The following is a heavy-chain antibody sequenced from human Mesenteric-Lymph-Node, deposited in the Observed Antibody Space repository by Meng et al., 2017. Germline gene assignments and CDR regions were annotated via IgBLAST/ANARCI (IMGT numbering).Heavy chain of an antibody. CDR2: ISHSVGT. V-gene: IGHV4-34*01. D-gene: IGHD2-2*01. CDR1: GFTFSDYY. CDR3: ARGSYFFDY. J-gene: IGHJ4*02. Sequence: ESLKISCAASGFTFSDYYMNWVRQAPGKGLEWIGEISHSVGTKYNPSLKSRVTISVDTSNNQFSLKLSSVTAADTAVYYCARGSYFFDYWGQGTLVTVSS.